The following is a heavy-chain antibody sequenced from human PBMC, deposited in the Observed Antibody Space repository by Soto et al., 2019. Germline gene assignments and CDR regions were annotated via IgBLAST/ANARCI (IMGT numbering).Heavy chain of an antibody. CDR2: IWYDGSNK. D-gene: IGHD5-18*01. CDR1: GFTFSSYG. Sequence: QVQLVESGGGVVQPGRSLRLSCAASGFTFSSYGMHWVRQAPGKGLEWVAVIWYDGSNKYYADSVKGRFTISRDNSKNTLYLQMNSLRAEDTAVDYCARDPYVEMATAYYFDYWGQGTLVTVSS. V-gene: IGHV3-33*01. J-gene: IGHJ4*02. CDR3: ARDPYVEMATAYYFDY.